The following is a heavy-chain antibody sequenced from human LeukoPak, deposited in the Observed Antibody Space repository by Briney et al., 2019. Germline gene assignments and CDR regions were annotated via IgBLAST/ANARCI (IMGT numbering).Heavy chain of an antibody. J-gene: IGHJ6*02. Sequence: GGYLRLSCAASGFPFSRYGMSWVRQAPGKGLEWVSGISDSGERTYNADSVKGRFTISRDNAKNTLYLQMNSLRADDTAVYYCAKDRTFYYYYGMDVWGQGTTVTVSS. CDR1: GFPFSRYG. CDR3: AKDRTFYYYYGMDV. CDR2: ISDSGERT. V-gene: IGHV3-23*01.